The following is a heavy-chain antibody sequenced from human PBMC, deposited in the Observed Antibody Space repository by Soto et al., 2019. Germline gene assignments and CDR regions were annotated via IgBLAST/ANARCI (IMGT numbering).Heavy chain of an antibody. Sequence: SETLSLTCTVSGGSISNGYYYWSWVRQKPGKCLEWIGHIYHSGRTYYNPSLKSRVSISIDTSKNQFSLHLSSVTAADTSVYYCARWVEVSLDYFDSWGQGNPVTVSS. CDR1: GGSISNGYYY. V-gene: IGHV4-31*03. D-gene: IGHD2-15*01. CDR2: IYHSGRT. CDR3: ARWVEVSLDYFDS. J-gene: IGHJ4*02.